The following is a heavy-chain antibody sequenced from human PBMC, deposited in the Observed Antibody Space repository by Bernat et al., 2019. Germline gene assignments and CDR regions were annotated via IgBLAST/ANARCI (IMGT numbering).Heavy chain of an antibody. J-gene: IGHJ4*02. D-gene: IGHD3-3*01. CDR2: ISGSGGST. Sequence: EVQLLESGGGLVQPGGSLRLSCVASGFTFSSYAMSWVRQAPGKGLEWVSAISGSGGSTYYADSVKGRFTISRDNSKNTLYLQMNSLRAEDTAVYYCAKDFGITLPSGPPMDYWGQGTLVTVSS. CDR1: GFTFSSYA. CDR3: AKDFGITLPSGPPMDY. V-gene: IGHV3-23*01.